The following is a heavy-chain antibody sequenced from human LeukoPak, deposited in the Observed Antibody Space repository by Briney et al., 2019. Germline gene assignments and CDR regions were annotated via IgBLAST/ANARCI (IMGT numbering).Heavy chain of an antibody. CDR2: MNPNSGNT. V-gene: IGHV1-8*02. J-gene: IGHJ5*02. CDR3: ARGSYYGSGSYIP. CDR1: GYTFTGYY. Sequence: ASVKVSCKASGYTFTGYYMHWVRQAPGQGLEWMGWMNPNSGNTGYAQKFQGRVTMTRNTSITTAYMELSSLRSEDTAVYYCARGSYYGSGSYIPWGQGTLVTVSS. D-gene: IGHD3-10*01.